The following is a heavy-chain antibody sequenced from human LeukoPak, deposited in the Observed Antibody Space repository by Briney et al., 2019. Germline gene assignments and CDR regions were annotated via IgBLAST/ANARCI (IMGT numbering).Heavy chain of an antibody. CDR1: GFVFSSHD. Sequence: GGSLRLSCATSGFVFSSHDMHWVRQAPGKGLEWVAMISYDGRSDFYADSVEGRFTISRDTSKKTLSLQINTLRPEDTAVYYCARDWNSGHFDYWGQGALVTVSS. V-gene: IGHV3-33*01. CDR2: ISYDGRSD. CDR3: ARDWNSGHFDY. D-gene: IGHD1/OR15-1a*01. J-gene: IGHJ4*02.